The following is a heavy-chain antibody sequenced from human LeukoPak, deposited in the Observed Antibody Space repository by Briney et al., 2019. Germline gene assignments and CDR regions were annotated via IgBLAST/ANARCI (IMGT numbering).Heavy chain of an antibody. Sequence: PSETLSLTCIVSGYSISSGCYWGWIRQPPGKGLEWIGSIYHSGSTHYNPSLKSRVTISVDTSKNQFSLKLSSVTAADTAVYYCARDRRDGYARGDYYFDYWGQGTLVTVSS. CDR2: IYHSGST. CDR1: GYSISSGCY. D-gene: IGHD5-24*01. CDR3: ARDRRDGYARGDYYFDY. V-gene: IGHV4-38-2*02. J-gene: IGHJ4*02.